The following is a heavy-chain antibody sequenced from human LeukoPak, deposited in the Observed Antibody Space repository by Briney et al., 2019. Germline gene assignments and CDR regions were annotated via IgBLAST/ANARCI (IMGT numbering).Heavy chain of an antibody. J-gene: IGHJ1*01. D-gene: IGHD3-22*01. CDR3: ARESMIAGSQH. CDR1: GGSISSGSYY. V-gene: IGHV4-61*02. CDR2: IYTSGST. Sequence: PSETLSLTCTVSGGSISSGSYYWSWIRQPAGRGLEWIGRIYTSGSTNYNPSLKSRVTISVDTSKNQFSLKLSSVTAADTAVYYCARESMIAGSQHWGQGILVTVSS.